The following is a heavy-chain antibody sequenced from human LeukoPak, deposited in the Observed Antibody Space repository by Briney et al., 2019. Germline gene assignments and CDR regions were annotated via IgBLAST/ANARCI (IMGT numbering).Heavy chain of an antibody. J-gene: IGHJ4*02. D-gene: IGHD3-3*01. CDR2: MNPNSGNT. Sequence: GASVKVSCKASGYTFTSYDINWVRQATGQGLEWMGWMNPNSGNTGYAQKFQGRVTITRNISISTAYMELSSLRSEDTAVYYCARSPPFTIFGVVTYAFDYWGQGTLVTVSS. CDR1: GYTFTSYD. V-gene: IGHV1-8*03. CDR3: ARSPPFTIFGVVTYAFDY.